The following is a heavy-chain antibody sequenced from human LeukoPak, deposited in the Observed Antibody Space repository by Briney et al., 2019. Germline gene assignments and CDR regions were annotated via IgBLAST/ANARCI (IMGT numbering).Heavy chain of an antibody. CDR3: ASQGGGATPLYAFDI. CDR2: ISSSSSTI. J-gene: IGHJ3*02. Sequence: TGRSLRLSCAASGFIFNDYAMHWVRQAPGKGLEWVSYISSSSSTIYYADSVKGRFTISRDNAKNSLYLQMNSLRAEDTAVYYCASQGGGATPLYAFDIWGQGTMVTVSS. D-gene: IGHD1-26*01. CDR1: GFIFNDYA. V-gene: IGHV3-48*04.